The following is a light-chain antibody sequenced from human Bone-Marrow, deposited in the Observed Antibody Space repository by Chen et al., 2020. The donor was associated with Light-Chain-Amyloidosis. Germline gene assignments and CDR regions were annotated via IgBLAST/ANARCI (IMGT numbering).Light chain of an antibody. CDR2: DDS. CDR3: RVWDTSSDRPV. Sequence: SYVLTQPSSVSVAPGQTATIACGGNNIGSTSVHWYQQTPGQAPLLVGYDDSDRPSGIPERMSSTNSGGAATLTISRVEAGDEADYYCRVWDTSSDRPVVGGGTKLAVL. V-gene: IGLV3-21*02. J-gene: IGLJ3*02. CDR1: NIGSTS.